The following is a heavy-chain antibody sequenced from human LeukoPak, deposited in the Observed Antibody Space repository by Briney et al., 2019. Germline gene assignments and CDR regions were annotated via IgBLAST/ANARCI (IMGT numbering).Heavy chain of an antibody. J-gene: IGHJ4*02. Sequence: GGSLRLSCTASGFTFTSHWMHWVRQAPGKGLEWVAVISYDGSNKYYADSVKGRFTISRDNSKNTLYLQMNSLRAEDTAVYYCATDYGSGSYWGQGTLVTVSS. CDR3: ATDYGSGSY. CDR2: ISYDGSNK. CDR1: GFTFTSHW. D-gene: IGHD3-10*01. V-gene: IGHV3-30*03.